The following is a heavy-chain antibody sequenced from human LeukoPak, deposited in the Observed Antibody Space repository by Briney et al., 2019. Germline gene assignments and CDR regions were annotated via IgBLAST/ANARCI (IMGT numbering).Heavy chain of an antibody. Sequence: GGTLRLSCAASGFTFSSYGMHWVRQAPGKGLEWVAVISYDGSNKYYADSVKGRFTISRDNSKNTLYLQMNSLRAEDTAVYYCAKDLRYFDWVYYMDVWGKGTTVTVSS. CDR1: GFTFSSYG. CDR3: AKDLRYFDWVYYMDV. CDR2: ISYDGSNK. V-gene: IGHV3-30*18. D-gene: IGHD3-9*01. J-gene: IGHJ6*03.